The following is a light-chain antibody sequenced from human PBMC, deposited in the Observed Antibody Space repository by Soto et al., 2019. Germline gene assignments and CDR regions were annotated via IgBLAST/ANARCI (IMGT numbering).Light chain of an antibody. Sequence: EIVMTQSPATLSVSPMEIATLSFMASQSINSNLAWYQQKPGQAPRLLIYDTSNRATGIPARFSGSGSGTDFTLTINNLDPEDFAVYYCQQRSNWPPSTFGQGTRLEIK. CDR2: DTS. V-gene: IGKV3-11*01. J-gene: IGKJ5*01. CDR1: QSINSN. CDR3: QQRSNWPPST.